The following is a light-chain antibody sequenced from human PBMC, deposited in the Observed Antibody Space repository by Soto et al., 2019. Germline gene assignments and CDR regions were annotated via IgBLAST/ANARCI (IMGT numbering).Light chain of an antibody. CDR2: QDD. Sequence: NFMLTQPHSVSESPGKTVTISCTRSGGSIANNYVQWYQQRPGSAPTPVIFQDDERPSGVPDRFSGSIDRSSNSASLTISGLRTEDEADYYCHSYDSSAHWVFGGGTKLTAL. J-gene: IGLJ3*02. CDR1: GGSIANNY. V-gene: IGLV6-57*03. CDR3: HSYDSSAHWV.